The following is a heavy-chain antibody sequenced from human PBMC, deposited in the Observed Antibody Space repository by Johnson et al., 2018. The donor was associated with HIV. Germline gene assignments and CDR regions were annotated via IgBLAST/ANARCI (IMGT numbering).Heavy chain of an antibody. Sequence: VQLVESGGGLVQPGGSLRLSCAASGFIVSSNYMSWVRQSPGKGLEWVSVIYSGGSTYYADSVKGSFTLSRDNSKNTLYLQMNSLRAEDTAVYYCARDRGQWLLGMSDAFDIWGQGTMVTVSS. V-gene: IGHV3-66*01. D-gene: IGHD3-22*01. J-gene: IGHJ3*02. CDR2: IYSGGST. CDR3: ARDRGQWLLGMSDAFDI. CDR1: GFIVSSNY.